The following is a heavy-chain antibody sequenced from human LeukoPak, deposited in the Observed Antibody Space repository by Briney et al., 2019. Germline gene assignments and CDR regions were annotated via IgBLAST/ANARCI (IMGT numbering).Heavy chain of an antibody. CDR1: GFTFSSYW. CDR2: IKQDGSET. Sequence: GGSLRLSCAASGFTFSSYWMSWVRQAPGKGLEWVANIKQDGSETYHVDSVKGRFTISRDNAKNSLYLQMNSLRAEDAAVYYCARDKVYGDSFFDYWGQGTLVTVSS. CDR3: ARDKVYGDSFFDY. D-gene: IGHD4-17*01. V-gene: IGHV3-7*04. J-gene: IGHJ4*02.